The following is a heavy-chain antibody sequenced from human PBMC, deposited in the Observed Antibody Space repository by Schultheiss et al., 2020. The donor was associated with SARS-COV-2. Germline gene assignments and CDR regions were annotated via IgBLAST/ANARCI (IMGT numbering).Heavy chain of an antibody. CDR1: GFTVSSNY. V-gene: IGHV3-53*05. D-gene: IGHD2-15*01. CDR3: ARSYCSGGRCYSLDY. J-gene: IGHJ4*02. Sequence: GGSLRLSCAASGFTVSSNYMSWVRQAPGKGLEWVSAISGSGGSTYYADSVKGRFTISRDNSKNTLYLQMNSLRAEDTAVYYCARSYCSGGRCYSLDYWGQGTLVTVSS. CDR2: ISGSGGST.